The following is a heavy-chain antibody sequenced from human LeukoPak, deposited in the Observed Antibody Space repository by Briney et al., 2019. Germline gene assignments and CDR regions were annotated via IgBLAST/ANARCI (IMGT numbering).Heavy chain of an antibody. J-gene: IGHJ4*02. CDR1: GFTFSSYS. V-gene: IGHV3-21*01. D-gene: IGHD1-26*01. CDR2: ISSSSSYI. Sequence: GGSLRLSCAASGFTFSSYSMNWVRQAPGKGLEWVSSISSSSSYIYYAGSVKGRFTISRDNAKNSLYLQMNSLRAEDTAVYYCAGSVSYDYWGQGTLVTVSS. CDR3: AGSVSYDY.